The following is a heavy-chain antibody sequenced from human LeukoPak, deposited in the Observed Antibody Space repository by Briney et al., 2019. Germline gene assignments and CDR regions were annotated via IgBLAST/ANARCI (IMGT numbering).Heavy chain of an antibody. Sequence: SETLSLTCTVSGGSISSITYYWGWIRQPPGKGLEWIGSIYYSGSTYYNPSLKSRVTISVDTSKNQFSLKLSSVTAADTAVYYCAKDSGSITRFDPWGQGTLVTVSS. CDR1: GGSISSITYY. CDR3: AKDSGSITRFDP. CDR2: IYYSGST. D-gene: IGHD1-26*01. J-gene: IGHJ5*02. V-gene: IGHV4-39*07.